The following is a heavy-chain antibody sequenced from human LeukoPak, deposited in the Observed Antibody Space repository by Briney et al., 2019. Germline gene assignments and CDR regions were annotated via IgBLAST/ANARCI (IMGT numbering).Heavy chain of an antibody. D-gene: IGHD6-19*01. V-gene: IGHV3-49*03. CDR1: GFGFGEKA. Sequence: QPGGSLRLSCSASGFGFGEKAVSWFRQAPGKGLEWVGFIRTKAYGGTPEYAASVKGRFTISRDDSKSIAYLQMSSLKTEDTAVYYCTVPIAVDAFDIWGQGTMVTVSS. CDR2: IRTKAYGGTP. J-gene: IGHJ3*02. CDR3: TVPIAVDAFDI.